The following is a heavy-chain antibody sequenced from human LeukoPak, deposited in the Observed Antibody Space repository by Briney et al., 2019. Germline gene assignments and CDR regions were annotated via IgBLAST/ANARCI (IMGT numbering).Heavy chain of an antibody. D-gene: IGHD1-7*01. J-gene: IGHJ3*02. CDR3: ARRRRYRDNWNFVAFDI. Sequence: GESLKISCKGSGYSFTSYWIGWVRQMPGKGLGWMGIIYPGDPDTRYSPSFQGQVTISADKSISTAYLQWSSLKASDTAMHYCARRRRYRDNWNFVAFDIWGQGTMVTVSS. CDR1: GYSFTSYW. V-gene: IGHV5-51*01. CDR2: IYPGDPDT.